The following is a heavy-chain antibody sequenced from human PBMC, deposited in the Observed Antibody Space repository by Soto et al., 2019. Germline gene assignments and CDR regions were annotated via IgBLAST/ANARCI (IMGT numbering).Heavy chain of an antibody. D-gene: IGHD2-15*01. CDR3: ASVRVVAATLDAFDI. CDR2: ISSSSSYI. CDR1: GFTVSSYS. V-gene: IGHV3-21*01. Sequence: PGGSLRLSCAASGFTVSSYSMNWVRQAPGKGLEWVSSISSSSSYIYYADSVKGRFTISRDNAKNSLYLQMNSLRAEDTAVYYCASVRVVAATLDAFDIWGQGTMVTVSS. J-gene: IGHJ3*02.